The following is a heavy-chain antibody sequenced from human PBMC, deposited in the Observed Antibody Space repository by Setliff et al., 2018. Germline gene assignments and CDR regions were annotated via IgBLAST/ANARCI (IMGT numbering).Heavy chain of an antibody. Sequence: ASVKVSCKASGYTLTSYYMHWVRQAPGQGLEWMGIINPSGGSTSYAQKFQGRVTMTRDTSTSTVSMELSSLRSEDTAVYYCARAGNYNFWSGYPAYYYYYGMDVWGQGTTVTVSS. CDR1: GYTLTSYY. CDR3: ARAGNYNFWSGYPAYYYYYGMDV. D-gene: IGHD3-3*01. J-gene: IGHJ6*02. CDR2: INPSGGST. V-gene: IGHV1-46*01.